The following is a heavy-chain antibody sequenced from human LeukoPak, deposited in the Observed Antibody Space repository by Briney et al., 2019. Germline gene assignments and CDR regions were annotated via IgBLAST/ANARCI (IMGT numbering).Heavy chain of an antibody. CDR3: ATSYLILRGFDY. D-gene: IGHD2-15*01. J-gene: IGHJ4*02. Sequence: GGSLRLSCAASGFTFSSYGMHWVRQAPGKGLEGVAVICYDGSNKYYADSEKGRFTISRDNSKNTLYLQMNSLRAEDTAVYYCATSYLILRGFDYWGQGTLVTVSS. V-gene: IGHV3-33*01. CDR2: ICYDGSNK. CDR1: GFTFSSYG.